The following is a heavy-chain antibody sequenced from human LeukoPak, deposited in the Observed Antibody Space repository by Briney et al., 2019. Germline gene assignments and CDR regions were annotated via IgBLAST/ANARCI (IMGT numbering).Heavy chain of an antibody. D-gene: IGHD3-22*01. CDR3: VREGGSSGYYYFQY. CDR2: ISAYYGTT. J-gene: IGHJ1*01. CDR1: GYTFTTYG. V-gene: IGHV1-18*01. Sequence: ASVKVSCKASGYTFTTYGISWVRQAPGQGREWMGWISAYYGTTDYAQKLQGRVTMTTDTPTSTAYMELRSLRSDDTAVYFCVREGGSSGYYYFQYWGQGTLVTVSS.